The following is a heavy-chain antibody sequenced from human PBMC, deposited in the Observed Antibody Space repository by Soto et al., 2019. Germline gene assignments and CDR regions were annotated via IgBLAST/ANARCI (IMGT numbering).Heavy chain of an antibody. CDR2: ISYDGSNK. J-gene: IGHJ4*02. CDR3: ARARGSYYDY. CDR1: GFTFSSYA. D-gene: IGHD1-26*01. V-gene: IGHV3-30-3*01. Sequence: GGSLRLSCAASGFTFSSYAMHWVRQAPGKGLEWVAVISYDGSNKYYADSVKGRFTISRDNSKNTLYLQMNSLRAEDTAVYYCARARGSYYDYWGQGTLVTAPQ.